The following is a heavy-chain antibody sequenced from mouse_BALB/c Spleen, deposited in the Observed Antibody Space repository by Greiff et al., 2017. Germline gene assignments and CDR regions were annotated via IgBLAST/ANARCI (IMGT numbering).Heavy chain of an antibody. J-gene: IGHJ4*01. CDR1: GFTFSSYA. CDR3: TRDGEVRRGYYAMDD. CDR2: ISSGGST. Sequence: EVKVVESGGGLVKPGGSLKLSCAASGFTFSSYAMSWVRQTPEKRLEWVASISSGGSTYYPDSVKGRFTISRDNAKNTLYLQMSSLKSEDTAMYYCTRDGEVRRGYYAMDDWGQGTSVTVSS. D-gene: IGHD2-14*01. V-gene: IGHV5-6-4*01.